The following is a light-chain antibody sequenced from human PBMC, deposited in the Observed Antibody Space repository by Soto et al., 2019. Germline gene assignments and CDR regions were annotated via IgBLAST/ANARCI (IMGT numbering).Light chain of an antibody. CDR3: AVWDDSLNEVV. J-gene: IGLJ3*02. V-gene: IGLV1-44*01. CDR2: SQS. Sequence: QSALTQPPSASGTPGQRVTISCSGSRSNIGSNSVNWYQQHPGTAPKLPIYSQSQRPSGVSDRISGAKSGTSVTLAISGLQAEDEATYYCAVWDDSLNEVVFGGGTKLTVL. CDR1: RSNIGSNS.